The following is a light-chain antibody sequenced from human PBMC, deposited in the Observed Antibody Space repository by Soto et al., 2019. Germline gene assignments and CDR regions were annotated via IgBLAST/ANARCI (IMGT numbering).Light chain of an antibody. Sequence: EIVLTQSPATLSVSAGERATLSWRDSQSISGYLAWYQQKPGQAPRLLIYAASNRATGIPARFCGSVSGTDFTLTISSLQSEDFAVYYCQQYNNWPRPFGQGTKVDI. CDR1: QSISGY. J-gene: IGKJ1*01. V-gene: IGKV3D-15*01. CDR3: QQYNNWPRP. CDR2: AAS.